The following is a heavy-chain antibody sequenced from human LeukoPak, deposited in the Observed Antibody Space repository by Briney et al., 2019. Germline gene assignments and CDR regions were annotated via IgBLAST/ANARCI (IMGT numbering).Heavy chain of an antibody. CDR2: TRNKANSYTT. CDR3: ARRTPARRYFEPKERWFDP. V-gene: IGHV3-72*01. D-gene: IGHD3-9*01. CDR1: GFTFSDHY. Sequence: PGGSLRLSCAASGFTFSDHYMDWVRQAPGKGLEWVGRTRNKANSYTTEYAASVKGRFTISRDDSKNSLYLQMNSLKASDTAMYYCARRTPARRYFEPKERWFDPWGQGTLVTVSS. J-gene: IGHJ5*02.